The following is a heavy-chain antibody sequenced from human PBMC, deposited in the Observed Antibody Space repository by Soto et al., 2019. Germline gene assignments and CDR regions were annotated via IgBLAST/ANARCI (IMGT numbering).Heavy chain of an antibody. CDR1: GFTFSSYA. Sequence: GGSLRLSCSASGFTFSSYAMQWVRQAPGKGLEYGSAISSNGGSTYYADSVKGRFTISRDNSKNTLYLQMSSLRAEDTAVYYCARELDGIDVWGQGTTVTVS. CDR2: ISSNGGST. V-gene: IGHV3-64D*06. J-gene: IGHJ6*02. CDR3: ARELDGIDV.